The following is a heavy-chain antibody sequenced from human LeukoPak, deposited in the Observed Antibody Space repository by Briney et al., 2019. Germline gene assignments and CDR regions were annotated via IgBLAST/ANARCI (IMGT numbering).Heavy chain of an antibody. J-gene: IGHJ5*02. V-gene: IGHV1-18*01. D-gene: IGHD3-10*01. CDR1: GYTFNNYG. Sequence: ASVKVSCKASGYTFNNYGISWVRQAPGQGLEWMGRISAYNGNTNYAQKVQGRVTMTTDTSTSTAYMDLRNLTSDDTAVYYCARDLRFPHNWFDPWGQGTLVTVSS. CDR3: ARDLRFPHNWFDP. CDR2: ISAYNGNT.